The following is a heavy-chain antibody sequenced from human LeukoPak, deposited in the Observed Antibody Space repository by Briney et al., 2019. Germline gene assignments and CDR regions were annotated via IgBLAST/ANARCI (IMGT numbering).Heavy chain of an antibody. J-gene: IGHJ6*02. CDR2: ISGSGDGT. CDR1: GFTFSSYA. V-gene: IGHV3-23*01. CDR3: AKKNGYSSSYYYYGMDV. D-gene: IGHD6-13*01. Sequence: GGSLRLSCAASGFTFSSYAMSWVRQAPGKGLEWVSAISGSGDGTYYAASVKGRFTISRDYSKNTLYLQMNSVRAEDTAVYYCAKKNGYSSSYYYYGMDVWGQGTTVTVSS.